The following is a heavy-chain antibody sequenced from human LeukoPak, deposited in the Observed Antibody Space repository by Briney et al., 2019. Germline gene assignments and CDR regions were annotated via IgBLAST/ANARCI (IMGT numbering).Heavy chain of an antibody. CDR1: GFIFSNYW. CDR2: IKQDGSEK. V-gene: IGHV3-7*01. Sequence: GGSPRLSCAGSGFIFSNYWMTWVRQAPGKGLEWVANIKQDGSEKYSVDSVKGRFTISRDNAKNSLYLQMHSLRPEDTAVYYCARENSHHLPYTLDYWGQGTLVTVSS. CDR3: ARENSHHLPYTLDY. J-gene: IGHJ4*02. D-gene: IGHD1-14*01.